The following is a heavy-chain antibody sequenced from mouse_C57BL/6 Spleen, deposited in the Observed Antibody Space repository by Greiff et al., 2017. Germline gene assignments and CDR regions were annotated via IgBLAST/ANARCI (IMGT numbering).Heavy chain of an antibody. V-gene: IGHV1-80*01. CDR1: GYAFSSYW. CDR3: ARQRLDSSGYHAMDY. J-gene: IGHJ4*01. Sequence: VKLQESGAELVKPGASVKISCKASGYAFSSYWMNWVKQRPGKGLEWIGQIYPGDGDTNYNGKFKGKATLTADKSSSTAYMQLSSLTSEDSAVYFCARQRLDSSGYHAMDYWGQGTSVTVSS. D-gene: IGHD3-2*02. CDR2: IYPGDGDT.